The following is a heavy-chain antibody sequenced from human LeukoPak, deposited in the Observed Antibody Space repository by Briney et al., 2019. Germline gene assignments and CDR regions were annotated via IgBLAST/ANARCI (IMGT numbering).Heavy chain of an antibody. Sequence: GGSLRFSCAASGFTFSSYAMSGVRQAPGKGLEWVSAISGSGGSTYYADSVKGRFTISRDNSKNTLYLQMNSLSAEDTAVYYCAKAKNVLRYFDWLTDYWGQGTLVTVSS. V-gene: IGHV3-23*01. CDR3: AKAKNVLRYFDWLTDY. J-gene: IGHJ4*02. CDR1: GFTFSSYA. D-gene: IGHD3-9*01. CDR2: ISGSGGST.